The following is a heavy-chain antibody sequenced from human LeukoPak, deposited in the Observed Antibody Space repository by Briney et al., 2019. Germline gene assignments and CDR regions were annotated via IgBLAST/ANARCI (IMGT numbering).Heavy chain of an antibody. J-gene: IGHJ4*02. Sequence: GGSLRLSCAASGFIFNIYGMHWVRQAPGKGLEWVAVIWYDGSDKFYADSVRGRFTISRDNSKNTLYLQMNSLRVEDTAVYYCVRATYGGNGVVGSWGQGTPVTVSS. CDR2: IWYDGSDK. CDR3: VRATYGGNGVVGS. V-gene: IGHV3-33*01. D-gene: IGHD2-8*01. CDR1: GFIFNIYG.